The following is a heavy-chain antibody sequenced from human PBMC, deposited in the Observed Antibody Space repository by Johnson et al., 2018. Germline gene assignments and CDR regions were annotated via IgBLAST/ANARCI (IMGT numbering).Heavy chain of an antibody. J-gene: IGHJ3*02. CDR2: IYYSGST. CDR1: GGSISSYY. V-gene: IGHV4-59*01. CDR3: ARDYPFDI. Sequence: QVQLQESGPGLVKPSETLSLTCTVSGGSISSYYWSWIRQPPGKGLEWIGYIYYSGSTNYNPSLKSRVTISVDTSKNQFSLKLSSVTAADTAVYYCARDYPFDIWGPGTMVTVSS.